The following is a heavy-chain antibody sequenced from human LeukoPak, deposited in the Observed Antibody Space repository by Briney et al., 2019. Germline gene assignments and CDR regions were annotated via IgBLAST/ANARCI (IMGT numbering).Heavy chain of an antibody. V-gene: IGHV3-9*01. Sequence: QAGGSLRLSCAASGFTFDDYAMHWVRHTPGKGLEWVSGISWNSGSIGYADSVKGRFTISRDNAENSLYLQMNSLRAEDTALYYCAKDTFRGGYWGQGTLVTVSS. CDR3: AKDTFRGGY. D-gene: IGHD3-10*01. CDR1: GFTFDDYA. J-gene: IGHJ4*02. CDR2: ISWNSGSI.